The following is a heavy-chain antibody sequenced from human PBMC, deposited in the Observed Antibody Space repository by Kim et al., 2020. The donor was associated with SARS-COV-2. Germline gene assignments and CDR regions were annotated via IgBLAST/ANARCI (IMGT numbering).Heavy chain of an antibody. D-gene: IGHD3-22*01. CDR2: IKSKTDGGTT. CDR1: GFTFSNAW. J-gene: IGHJ6*01. Sequence: GGSLRLSCAASGFTFSNAWMSWVRQAPGKGLEWVVRIKSKTDGGTTDYAAPVKGRFTISRDDSKNTLYLQMNSLKTEDTAVYYCTTEGFYYDSSGYYYY. CDR3: TTEGFYYDSSGYYYY. V-gene: IGHV3-15*01.